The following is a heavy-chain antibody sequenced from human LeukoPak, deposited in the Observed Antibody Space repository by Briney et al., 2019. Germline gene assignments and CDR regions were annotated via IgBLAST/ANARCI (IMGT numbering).Heavy chain of an antibody. Sequence: GGSLRLSCAASGFTVSSNYMNWVRQAPGKGLEWVSVIYTGGTTYYADSVKGRFTISRDNAMSTLYLQMNSLRAEDTAVYYCARDFGPYGMDVWGQGTTVTVSS. CDR2: IYTGGTT. V-gene: IGHV3-66*01. J-gene: IGHJ6*02. D-gene: IGHD3-16*01. CDR1: GFTVSSNY. CDR3: ARDFGPYGMDV.